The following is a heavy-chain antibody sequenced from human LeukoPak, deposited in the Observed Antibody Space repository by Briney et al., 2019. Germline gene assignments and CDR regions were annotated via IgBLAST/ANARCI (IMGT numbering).Heavy chain of an antibody. CDR1: GYTFTGYY. J-gene: IGHJ4*02. CDR2: INTNTGNP. Sequence: GASVKVSCNTFGYTFTGYYMHWVRQAPGQGLEWMGWINTNTGNPTYAQGFTGRFVFSLDTSVSTAYLQISSLKAEDTAVYYCARDGNYYDSSGYHDYWGQGTLVTVSS. D-gene: IGHD3-22*01. CDR3: ARDGNYYDSSGYHDY. V-gene: IGHV7-4-1*02.